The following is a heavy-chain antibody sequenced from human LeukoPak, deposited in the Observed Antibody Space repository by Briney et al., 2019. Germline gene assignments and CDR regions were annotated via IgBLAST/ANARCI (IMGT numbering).Heavy chain of an antibody. Sequence: GGSLRLSCAASGFTFSIYAMSWVRQAPGKGLEWVSAITDSGGDTYHADSVKGRLTISRDNSKNTLYLQMNGLRVEDTAVYYCAKGSSSSRPYYFDFWGQGTLVTVSS. CDR1: GFTFSIYA. CDR3: AKGSSSSRPYYFDF. V-gene: IGHV3-23*01. CDR2: ITDSGGDT. J-gene: IGHJ4*02. D-gene: IGHD6-6*01.